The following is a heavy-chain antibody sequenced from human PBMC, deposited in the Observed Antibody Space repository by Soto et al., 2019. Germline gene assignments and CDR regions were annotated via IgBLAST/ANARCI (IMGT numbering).Heavy chain of an antibody. CDR2: ISSSSSYI. V-gene: IGHV3-21*01. D-gene: IGHD2-2*01. J-gene: IGHJ4*02. CDR1: GFTFSSYS. Sequence: GGSLRLSCAASGFTFSSYSMNWVRQAPGKGLEWVSSISSSSSYIYYADSVKGRFTISRDNAKNSLYLQMNSLRAEDTAVYYCASGTYAGYCSSTSCYYFDYWGQGTLVTVSS. CDR3: ASGTYAGYCSSTSCYYFDY.